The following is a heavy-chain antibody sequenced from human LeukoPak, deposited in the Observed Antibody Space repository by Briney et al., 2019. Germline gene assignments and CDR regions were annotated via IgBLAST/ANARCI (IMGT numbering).Heavy chain of an antibody. V-gene: IGHV3-74*01. CDR3: PRTRAAARFDY. CDR1: GFTFSSYW. D-gene: IGHD6-25*01. J-gene: IGHJ4*02. Sequence: PGGSLRLSCAASGFTFSSYWMHWVRQAPGKGLVWVSRINSDGSSTSYADSVKGRFTISRDNAKNTLYLQMNSLRAEDTAVYYCPRTRAAARFDYWGQGTLVTVSS. CDR2: INSDGSST.